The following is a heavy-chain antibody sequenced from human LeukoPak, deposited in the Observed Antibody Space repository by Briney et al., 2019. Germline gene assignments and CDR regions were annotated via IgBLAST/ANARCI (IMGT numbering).Heavy chain of an antibody. CDR3: ARGGVVFTIFVAPG. J-gene: IGHJ3*01. D-gene: IGHD3-3*01. Sequence: RGSLRLSRAASGFTLSNYWMSWVRQAPGKGLEWVANINQDGSKKYYVDSVKGRFTISTNNAKHSLYLHMNSVRAAVTAFYYCARGGVVFTIFVAPGGGQGTMVTVSS. V-gene: IGHV3-7*01. CDR1: GFTLSNYW. CDR2: INQDGSKK.